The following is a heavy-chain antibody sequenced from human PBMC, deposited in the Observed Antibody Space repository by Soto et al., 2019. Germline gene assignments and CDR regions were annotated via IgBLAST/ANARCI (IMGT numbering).Heavy chain of an antibody. CDR1: GGTFSSYA. CDR2: IIPIFGTE. Sequence: QVQLVQSGAEVKKPGSSVRVSCKASGGTFSSYAISWVRQAPGQGLEWMGGIIPIFGTENYAQKFQGRVTMTADESTSTAYRELSSLRSEDTAVYYCARDRIAGSKYYYGMDVWGQGTTVTVSS. V-gene: IGHV1-69*01. J-gene: IGHJ6*02. D-gene: IGHD6-13*01. CDR3: ARDRIAGSKYYYGMDV.